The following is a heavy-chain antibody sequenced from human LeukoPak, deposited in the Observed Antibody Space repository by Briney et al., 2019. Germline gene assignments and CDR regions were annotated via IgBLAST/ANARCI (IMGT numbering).Heavy chain of an antibody. CDR2: ISGSGAGT. CDR1: GFTFSSYA. J-gene: IGHJ4*02. CDR3: AKDSRGYSYGHVDY. V-gene: IGHV3-23*01. D-gene: IGHD3-10*01. Sequence: GGSLRLSCAASGFTFSSYAMSWVRQAPGKGLEWVSTISGSGAGTYYADSVKGRFTISRDISKNTLYLQMNSLRAEDTAVYYRAKDSRGYSYGHVDYSGQGTLVTVSS.